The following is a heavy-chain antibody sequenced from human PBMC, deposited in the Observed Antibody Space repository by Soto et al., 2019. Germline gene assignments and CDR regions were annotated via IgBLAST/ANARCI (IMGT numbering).Heavy chain of an antibody. J-gene: IGHJ5*02. CDR2: IWYDPNNK. D-gene: IGHD3-22*01. CDR3: ARSQYDNSGYYPCXH. CDR1: GFTFSSYG. V-gene: IGHV3-33*01. Sequence: LRLSCAASGFTFSSYGIHWVRQAPDKGLEWVALIWYDPNNKYYADSVEGRFTISRDNSKNTVYLQMDSLRAEDTAVYYCARSQYDNSGYYPCXHWSQGTLVTVSS.